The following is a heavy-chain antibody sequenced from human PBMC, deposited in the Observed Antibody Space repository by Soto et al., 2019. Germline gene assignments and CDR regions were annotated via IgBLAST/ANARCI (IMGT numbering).Heavy chain of an antibody. D-gene: IGHD2-2*01. CDR2: ISSASSYI. Sequence: GGSLRLSCAASGFTFSTYTMNWVRQAPGKGLEWVSSISSASSYIYYADSVKGRFTISRDKAKNSLYLQMNSLRAEDMAVYYCARGYCSSTSCWDYWGQGTLVTVSS. CDR1: GFTFSTYT. CDR3: ARGYCSSTSCWDY. J-gene: IGHJ4*02. V-gene: IGHV3-21*01.